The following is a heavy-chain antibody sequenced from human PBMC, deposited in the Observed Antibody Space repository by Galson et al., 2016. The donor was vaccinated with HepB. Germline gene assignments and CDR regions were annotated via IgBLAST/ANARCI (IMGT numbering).Heavy chain of an antibody. CDR3: ARVGSDILTGSDNWFDP. Sequence: QSGAEVKEPGESLRISCETSGYDFASLWIAWVRQKPGKGLEWMGRIDPSDSYTNYSPSFPGHVTFSADKSLSTVYLHWSSLKASDTAMYYCARVGSDILTGSDNWFDPWGQGTLVTVSS. CDR2: IDPSDSYT. CDR1: GYDFASLW. J-gene: IGHJ5*02. V-gene: IGHV5-10-1*01. D-gene: IGHD3-9*01.